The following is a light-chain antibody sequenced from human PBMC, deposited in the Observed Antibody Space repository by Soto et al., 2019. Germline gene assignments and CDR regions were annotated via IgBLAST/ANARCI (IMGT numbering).Light chain of an antibody. CDR3: LQAKQLRT. J-gene: IGKJ2*02. Sequence: DIVMTQSPLSLPVTLGQPASISCRSSQSLLHSDGNTYLSWLQQRPGQPPRVLIYKISQRISGVPDRFSGSGAGTYFTLKISRVEAEDVGVYYCLQAKQLRTFGQGTKLEIK. CDR1: QSLLHSDGNTY. V-gene: IGKV2-24*01. CDR2: KIS.